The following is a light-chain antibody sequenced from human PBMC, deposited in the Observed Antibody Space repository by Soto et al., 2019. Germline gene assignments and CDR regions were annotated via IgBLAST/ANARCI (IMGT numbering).Light chain of an antibody. V-gene: IGLV2-18*02. Sequence: QSALTQPPSVSGSPGQSVTISCTGTSSDVGYYNRVSWYQQPPGTAPKLMVFEVSNRPSGVPDRFSGSKSGNTASLTISGLQAEDEAVYYCSSYTTSSTLVFGGGTQLTVL. CDR2: EVS. J-gene: IGLJ2*01. CDR3: SSYTTSSTLV. CDR1: SSDVGYYNR.